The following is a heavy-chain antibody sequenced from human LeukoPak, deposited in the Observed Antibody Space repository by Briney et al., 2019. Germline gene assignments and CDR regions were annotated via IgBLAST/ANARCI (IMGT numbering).Heavy chain of an antibody. CDR3: ARRHHDELQILNWFDP. J-gene: IGHJ5*02. V-gene: IGHV4-34*01. Sequence: SETLSLTCAAYGGSFSGYYWSWIRQPPGKGLEWIGEINHSGSTNYNPSLKSRVTISVYTSKNQFSLKLSSVTAADTAVYYCARRHHDELQILNWFDPWGQGTPVTVSS. CDR1: GGSFSGYY. CDR2: INHSGST. D-gene: IGHD1-7*01.